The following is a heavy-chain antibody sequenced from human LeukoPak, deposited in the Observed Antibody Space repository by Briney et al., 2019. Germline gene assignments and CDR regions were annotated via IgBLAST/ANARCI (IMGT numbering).Heavy chain of an antibody. CDR1: GGSISSSSYY. D-gene: IGHD3-10*01. CDR3: ARALSYGSGSLGMDV. V-gene: IGHV3-11*01. CDR2: ISSSGSTI. J-gene: IGHJ6*02. Sequence: LSLTCTVSGGSISSSSYYWGWIRQAPGKGLEWVSYISSSGSTIYYADSVKGRFTISRDNAKNSLYLQMNSLRAEDTAVYYCARALSYGSGSLGMDVWGQGTTVTVSS.